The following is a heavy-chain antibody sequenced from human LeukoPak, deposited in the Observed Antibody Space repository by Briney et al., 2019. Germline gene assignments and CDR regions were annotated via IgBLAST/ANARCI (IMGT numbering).Heavy chain of an antibody. V-gene: IGHV3-23*01. J-gene: IGHJ3*02. CDR1: GFTFSSYA. CDR3: AKDCGNYYDSSGYYLYDAFDI. CDR2: ISGSGGST. D-gene: IGHD3-22*01. Sequence: PGGSLRLSCAASGFTFSSYAMSWVRQAPGKGLEWVSAISGSGGSTYYADSVKGRFTISRDNSKNTLYLQMNSLRAEDTAVYYCAKDCGNYYDSSGYYLYDAFDIWGQGTMVTVSS.